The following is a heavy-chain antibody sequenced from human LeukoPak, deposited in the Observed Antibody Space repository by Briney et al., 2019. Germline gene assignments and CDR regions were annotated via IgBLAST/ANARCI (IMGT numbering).Heavy chain of an antibody. CDR2: ISAYNGNT. Sequence: ASVTVSCKASGYTFTSYGISWVRQAPGQGLEWMGWISAYNGNTNYAQKLQGRVTMTTDTSTSTAYMELRSLRSDDTAVYYCARCDFWSGYYHFDYWGQGTLVTVSS. V-gene: IGHV1-18*01. J-gene: IGHJ4*02. D-gene: IGHD3-3*01. CDR3: ARCDFWSGYYHFDY. CDR1: GYTFTSYG.